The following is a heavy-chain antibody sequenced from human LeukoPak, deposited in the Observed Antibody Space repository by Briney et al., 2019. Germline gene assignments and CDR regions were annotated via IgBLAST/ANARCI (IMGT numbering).Heavy chain of an antibody. D-gene: IGHD2-2*01. Sequence: ASVKVSCKASGYTFTSYGISWVRQAPGQGLEWMGWISAYIGNTNYAQKLQGRVTMPTDTSTSTAYMELRSLRSDDTAVYYCARDDIVVVPAARSWFDPWGQGTLVTVSS. CDR1: GYTFTSYG. V-gene: IGHV1-18*01. CDR2: ISAYIGNT. CDR3: ARDDIVVVPAARSWFDP. J-gene: IGHJ5*02.